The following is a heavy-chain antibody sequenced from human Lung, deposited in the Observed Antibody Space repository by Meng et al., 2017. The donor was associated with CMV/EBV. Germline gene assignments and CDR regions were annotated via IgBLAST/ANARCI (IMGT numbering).Heavy chain of an antibody. D-gene: IGHD3-22*01. CDR3: ARQSPSQYYYDSSGFHNWFDP. Sequence: SETLSLXCTVSGGSISSSSYYWGWIRQPPGKGLEWIGSIYYSGSTYYNPSLKSRVTISVDTSKNQFSLKLSSVTAADTAVYYCARQSPSQYYYDSSGFHNWFDPXGQGXLVSVSS. CDR2: IYYSGST. CDR1: GGSISSSSYY. J-gene: IGHJ5*02. V-gene: IGHV4-39*01.